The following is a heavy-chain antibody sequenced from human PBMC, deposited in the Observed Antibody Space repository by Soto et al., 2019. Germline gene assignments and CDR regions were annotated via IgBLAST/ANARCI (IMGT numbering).Heavy chain of an antibody. CDR1: GFTFSSYG. CDR2: ISYDGSNK. CDR3: AKKTRDSSSSWKDYGMDV. V-gene: IGHV3-30*18. D-gene: IGHD6-6*01. Sequence: PGGSQRLSCAASGFTFSSYGMHWVRQAPGKGLEWVAVISYDGSNKYYADSVKGRFTISRDNSKNTLYLQMNSLRAEDTAVYYCAKKTRDSSSSWKDYGMDVWGQGTTVTVSS. J-gene: IGHJ6*02.